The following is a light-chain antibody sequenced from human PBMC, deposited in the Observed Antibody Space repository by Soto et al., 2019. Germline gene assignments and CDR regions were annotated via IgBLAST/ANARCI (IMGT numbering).Light chain of an antibody. CDR1: SSDVGGYNY. V-gene: IGLV2-14*03. Sequence: QSVLTQPASVSGSPGQSITISCTGTSSDVGGYNYVYWYQQHPGKVPKLMIYDVTNRPSGVSNRFSGSKSGNTASLTISGLQAEDEADYSCSSYTSSSTLGVFGTGTKVTV. J-gene: IGLJ1*01. CDR3: SSYTSSSTLGV. CDR2: DVT.